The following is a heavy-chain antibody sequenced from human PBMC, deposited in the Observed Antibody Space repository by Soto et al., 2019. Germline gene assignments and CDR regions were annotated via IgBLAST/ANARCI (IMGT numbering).Heavy chain of an antibody. Sequence: ASVKVSCKASGYTFTSYGISWVRQAPGQGLEWMGWISAYNGNTNYAQKLQGRVTMTTDTSTSTAYMELRSLRSDDTAVYYCARTCSGGSCYSPSDFDYWGQGTLVTVSS. D-gene: IGHD2-15*01. CDR1: GYTFTSYG. J-gene: IGHJ4*02. V-gene: IGHV1-18*01. CDR3: ARTCSGGSCYSPSDFDY. CDR2: ISAYNGNT.